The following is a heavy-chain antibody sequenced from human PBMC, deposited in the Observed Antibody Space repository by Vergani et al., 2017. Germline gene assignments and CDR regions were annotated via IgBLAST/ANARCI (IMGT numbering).Heavy chain of an antibody. CDR1: GGSFSGYY. CDR2: INHSGST. J-gene: IGHJ4*02. V-gene: IGHV4-34*01. CDR3: ARAGEGIAAAGTSDY. Sequence: QVQLQQWGAGLLKPSETLSLTCAVYGGSFSGYYWSWIRQPPGKGLEWIGEINHSGSTNYNPSLKSQVTISVDTSKNQFSRKVSSVTAADTAVYYCARAGEGIAAAGTSDYWGQGTLVTVSS. D-gene: IGHD6-13*01.